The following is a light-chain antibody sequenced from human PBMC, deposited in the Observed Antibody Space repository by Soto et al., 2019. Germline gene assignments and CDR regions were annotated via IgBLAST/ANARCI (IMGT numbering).Light chain of an antibody. V-gene: IGKV1-39*01. Sequence: IHMPQAPSTLSASVGDRVTIPGRASHTIMTYLNWYQLKPGKPPRLLIYAASSLQSGVPSRFSGSGSGTDFTLTINSLQPEDFATYSCQQSYNSPQTFGQGTTVDIK. J-gene: IGKJ1*01. CDR2: AAS. CDR1: HTIMTY. CDR3: QQSYNSPQT.